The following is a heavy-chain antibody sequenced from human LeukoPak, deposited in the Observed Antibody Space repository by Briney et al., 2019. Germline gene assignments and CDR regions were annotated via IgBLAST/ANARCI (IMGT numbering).Heavy chain of an antibody. Sequence: GGSLRLSCAASGFTLSSYAMNWVRQAPGKGLEWVANIDQDGSLRYYVDSVKGRFTISRDNAKNSLYLQMNSLRAEDTAVYYCARAPGAYAYYFDYWGQGTLVTVSS. D-gene: IGHD5-12*01. CDR1: GFTLSSYA. CDR2: IDQDGSLR. V-gene: IGHV3-7*01. CDR3: ARAPGAYAYYFDY. J-gene: IGHJ4*02.